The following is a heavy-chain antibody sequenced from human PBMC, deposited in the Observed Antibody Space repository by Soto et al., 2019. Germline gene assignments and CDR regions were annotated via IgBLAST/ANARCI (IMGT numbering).Heavy chain of an antibody. D-gene: IGHD3-10*01. J-gene: IGHJ5*02. Sequence: ASVKVSCKDSGYTFTNYGISWVRQAPGQGLEWMGWISAYNGNTKYAQKLQGRVTMTTDTSTSTAYMELRSLRSDDTAVYYCARGVGSGSYYNQYNWFDPWGQGTLVTSPQ. CDR3: ARGVGSGSYYNQYNWFDP. CDR2: ISAYNGNT. CDR1: GYTFTNYG. V-gene: IGHV1-18*01.